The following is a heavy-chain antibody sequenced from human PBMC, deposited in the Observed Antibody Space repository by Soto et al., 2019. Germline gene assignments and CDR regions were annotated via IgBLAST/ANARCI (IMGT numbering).Heavy chain of an antibody. D-gene: IGHD3-10*01. CDR3: ARDIGYYGSGRDNWFDR. J-gene: IGHJ5*02. CDR2: ISDYNGNT. CDR1: GYTFTSYG. Sequence: QVQLVQSGAEVKKPGASVKVSCKASGYTFTSYGISWVRQAPGQGLEWMGWISDYNGNTNYAQKLQGRVTMTTDTSPGTAYMELRCLRSDDTAVYYCARDIGYYGSGRDNWFDRWGQVTLVIVFS. V-gene: IGHV1-18*01.